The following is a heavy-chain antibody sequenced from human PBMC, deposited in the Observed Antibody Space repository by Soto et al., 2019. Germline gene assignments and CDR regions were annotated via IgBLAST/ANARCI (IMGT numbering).Heavy chain of an antibody. J-gene: IGHJ6*03. Sequence: QVQLQQWGAGLLKPSETLSLTCAVYGGSFSGYQWSWIRQTPGKGLEWIGEINDSGNINYNPSLKNRVTIFLDTTKKQISLKLSSGTAADTAVYYCARGLILWFGELSRRGGYYYYMDVWGKGTTVIVSS. V-gene: IGHV4-34*01. D-gene: IGHD3-10*01. CDR1: GGSFSGYQ. CDR2: INDSGNI. CDR3: ARGLILWFGELSRRGGYYYYMDV.